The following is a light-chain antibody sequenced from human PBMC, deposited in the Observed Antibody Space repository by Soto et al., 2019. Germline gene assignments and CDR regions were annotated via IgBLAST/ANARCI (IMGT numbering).Light chain of an antibody. CDR1: SSDVGGYNY. V-gene: IGLV2-14*01. CDR2: DVS. J-gene: IGLJ3*02. CDR3: SSYTSSSTWV. Sequence: QSALTQPASVSGSPGQSIAISCTGTSSDVGGYNYVSWYQQHPGKTTNLMIYDVSNRPSGVSNRFSGSKSGNTASLTISEIQAEAEADYYCSSYTSSSTWVFGGGTKLTVL.